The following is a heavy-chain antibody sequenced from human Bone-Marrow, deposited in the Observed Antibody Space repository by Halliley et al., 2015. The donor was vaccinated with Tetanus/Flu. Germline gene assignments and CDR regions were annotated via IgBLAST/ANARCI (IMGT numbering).Heavy chain of an antibody. CDR2: IYYSGRT. D-gene: IGHD3-10*01. CDR3: ARAPYYYSSGSYYHS. J-gene: IGHJ4*02. Sequence: GYIYYSGRTSSSPSLKSRVTISVDTSTNQFSLRLNSVTAADTAVYYCARAPYYYSSGSYYHSWGQGTLVTVSS. V-gene: IGHV4-31*02.